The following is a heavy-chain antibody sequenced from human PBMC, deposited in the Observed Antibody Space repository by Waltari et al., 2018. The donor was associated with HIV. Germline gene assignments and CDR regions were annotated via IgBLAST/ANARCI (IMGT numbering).Heavy chain of an antibody. CDR1: GGSFSGYY. CDR3: ARLGVNSGYDSDYFDY. J-gene: IGHJ4*02. Sequence: QVQLQQWGAGLLKPSETLSLTCAVYGGSFSGYYWSWIRQPPGKGLEWIGEINHSGSTNYNPSLKSRVTISVDTSKNQFSLKLSSVTAADTAVYYCARLGVNSGYDSDYFDYWGQGTLVTVSS. V-gene: IGHV4-34*01. CDR2: INHSGST. D-gene: IGHD5-12*01.